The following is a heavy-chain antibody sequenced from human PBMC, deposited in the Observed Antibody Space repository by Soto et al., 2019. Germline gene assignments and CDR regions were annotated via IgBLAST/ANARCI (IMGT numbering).Heavy chain of an antibody. CDR3: ARDSAYCRSTRCYLSYYYCMDV. D-gene: IGHD2-2*01. CDR1: GFTFSNHW. Sequence: EVQVVESGGGLVQPGGSLRLSCAASGFTFSNHWMTWVRQAPGKGLEWVANIKQDGSEKYYVDSVKGRFTLSRDNAKNSLYLQRNSLRAEDTAVYYCARDSAYCRSTRCYLSYYYCMDVWGKGTTVTVSS. J-gene: IGHJ6*03. V-gene: IGHV3-7*01. CDR2: IKQDGSEK.